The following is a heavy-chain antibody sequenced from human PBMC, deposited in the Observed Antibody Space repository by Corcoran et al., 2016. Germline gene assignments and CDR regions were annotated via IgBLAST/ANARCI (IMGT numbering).Heavy chain of an antibody. Sequence: QVQLVQSGAEVKKPGSSVKVSCKASGGTFSSYAISWVRQAPGQGLEWMGGIIPIFGTANYAQKFQGRVTITADESTSTAYMELSSLRSEDTAVYYCAARTNDILTGYSPYNWFDPWGQGTLVTVSS. CDR3: AARTNDILTGYSPYNWFDP. CDR1: GGTFSSYA. CDR2: IIPIFGTA. J-gene: IGHJ5*02. V-gene: IGHV1-69*01. D-gene: IGHD3-9*01.